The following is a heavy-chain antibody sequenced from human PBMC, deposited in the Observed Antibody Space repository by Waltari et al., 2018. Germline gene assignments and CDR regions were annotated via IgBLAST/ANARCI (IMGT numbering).Heavy chain of an antibody. CDR2: ISSSGSTI. V-gene: IGHV3-48*03. D-gene: IGHD6-6*01. CDR3: ASPSIAARRRLFDY. Sequence: EVQLVESGGGLVQPGGSLRLSCAASGFTFSSYEMNWVRQAPGKGLEWVSYISSSGSTIYYADSVKGRFTISRDNAKNSLYLQMNSLRADDTAVYYCASPSIAARRRLFDYWGQGTLVTVSS. CDR1: GFTFSSYE. J-gene: IGHJ4*02.